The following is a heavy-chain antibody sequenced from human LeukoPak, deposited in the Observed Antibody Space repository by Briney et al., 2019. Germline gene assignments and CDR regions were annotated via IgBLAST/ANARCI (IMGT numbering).Heavy chain of an antibody. V-gene: IGHV3-15*01. CDR2: IKSNNDGGTT. Sequence: PGGSLRLSCAASGFIFNKAWMNWVRQAPGKGPEWVGRIKSNNDGGTTDYASPVEGRFIISRDDSKNTIYLQMNRLIIDVTAIYYCTPVMVEDRGFWGQGTLVTVSS. CDR3: TPVMVEDRGF. J-gene: IGHJ4*02. D-gene: IGHD2-21*01. CDR1: GFIFNKAW.